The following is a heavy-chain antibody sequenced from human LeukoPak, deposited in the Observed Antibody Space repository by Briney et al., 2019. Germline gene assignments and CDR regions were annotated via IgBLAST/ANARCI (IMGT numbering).Heavy chain of an antibody. V-gene: IGHV3-73*01. J-gene: IGHJ5*02. CDR2: IRSKANSYAT. CDR1: GFTLSNNY. Sequence: PGGSLRVSCAASGFTLSNNYMSWVRQASGKGLEWVGRIRSKANSYATAYAASVKGRFTVSRDDSKNTAYLQMDSLKTEDTAVYYCTRHPLYNWNDSSWGQGTLVTVSS. CDR3: TRHPLYNWNDSS. D-gene: IGHD1-20*01.